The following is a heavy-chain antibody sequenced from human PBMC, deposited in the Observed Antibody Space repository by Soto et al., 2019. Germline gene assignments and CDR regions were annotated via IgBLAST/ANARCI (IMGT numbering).Heavy chain of an antibody. CDR1: GFTFSSYW. CDR3: AREVGITMVRGVPYYYYGMDV. J-gene: IGHJ6*02. Sequence: RLSCAASGFTFSSYWMHWVRQAPGKGLVWVSRINSDGSSTSYADSVKGRFTISRDNAKNTLYLQMNSLRAEDTAVYYCAREVGITMVRGVPYYYYGMDVWGQGTTVTVSS. V-gene: IGHV3-74*01. CDR2: INSDGSST. D-gene: IGHD3-10*01.